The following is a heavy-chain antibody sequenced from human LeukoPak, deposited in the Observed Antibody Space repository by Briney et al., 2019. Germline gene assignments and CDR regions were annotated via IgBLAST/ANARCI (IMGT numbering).Heavy chain of an antibody. CDR3: TSPAEWEPHYYPGRYYYGMDV. CDR1: GFTFSGSA. J-gene: IGHJ6*02. Sequence: GGSLRLSCAASGFTFSGSAMHWVRQASGKGLEWVGRIRSKANSYATAYAASVKGRFTISRDDSKNTAYLQMNSLKTEDTAVYYCTSPAEWEPHYYPGRYYYGMDVWGQGTTVTVSS. V-gene: IGHV3-73*01. CDR2: IRSKANSYAT. D-gene: IGHD1-26*01.